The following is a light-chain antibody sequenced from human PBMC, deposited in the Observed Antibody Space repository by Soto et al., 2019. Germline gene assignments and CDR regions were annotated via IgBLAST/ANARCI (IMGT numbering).Light chain of an antibody. J-gene: IGKJ3*01. CDR3: QKYNSAPPFT. Sequence: DIQMTQSPSSLSASVGDRVTITCRASQGISNYLAWYQQKPGKVPKLLIYAASTLQSGVPSRFSGSGSGTDFTLTISSLQPKDVATYYCQKYNSAPPFTFGPGTKVDIK. CDR1: QGISNY. V-gene: IGKV1-27*01. CDR2: AAS.